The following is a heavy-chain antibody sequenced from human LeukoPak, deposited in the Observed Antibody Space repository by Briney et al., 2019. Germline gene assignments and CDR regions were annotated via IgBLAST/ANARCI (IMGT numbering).Heavy chain of an antibody. CDR3: ARGHYSGGYPLHWFDP. V-gene: IGHV3-7*05. CDR2: IKQDGSEK. Sequence: GGSLRLSCAASGFTFSSYWMSWVRQAPGKGLEWLANIKQDGSEKYYVDSVKGRFTISRDNPKNSLYLQMNSLRAEDTAVYYCARGHYSGGYPLHWFDPWGQGTLVTVSS. D-gene: IGHD1-26*01. CDR1: GFTFSSYW. J-gene: IGHJ5*02.